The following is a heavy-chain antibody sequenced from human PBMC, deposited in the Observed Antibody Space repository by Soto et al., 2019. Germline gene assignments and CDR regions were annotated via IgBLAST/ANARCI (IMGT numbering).Heavy chain of an antibody. Sequence: GGSLRLSCAASGFTFSSYSMNWVRQAPGKGLEWVSYISSSSSTIYYADSVKGRFTISRDNAKNSLYLQMNSLRDEDTAVYYCARERLPYYYASSGSKLLYYYYAMDVWGQRTAAAVSS. CDR1: GFTFSSYS. V-gene: IGHV3-48*02. D-gene: IGHD3-22*01. CDR3: ARERLPYYYASSGSKLLYYYYAMDV. CDR2: ISSSSSTI. J-gene: IGHJ6*02.